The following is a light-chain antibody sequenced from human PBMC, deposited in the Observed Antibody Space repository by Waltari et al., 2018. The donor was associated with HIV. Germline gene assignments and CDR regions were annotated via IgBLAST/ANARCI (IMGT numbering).Light chain of an antibody. Sequence: SYDLTQPPSVSVSPGQTASITCSGDVLPKQYAYWYQQKPGQAHVVVISKDSERPSGIPERFSGSSSGTTVTLTISGVQAEDEADYYCQSADSSGTYAVFGGGTQLTVL. J-gene: IGLJ7*01. V-gene: IGLV3-25*03. CDR2: KDS. CDR3: QSADSSGTYAV. CDR1: VLPKQY.